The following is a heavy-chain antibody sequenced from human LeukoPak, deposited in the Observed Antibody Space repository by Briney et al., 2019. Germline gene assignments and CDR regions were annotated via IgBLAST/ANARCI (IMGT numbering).Heavy chain of an antibody. CDR3: AKAHSTTCFDY. Sequence: GGSLRLSCAASGFTFSSYWMSWVRRAPGKGLEWVANIKQDGSEKYYVDSVKGRFTISRDNAKNSLYLQMNSLRAEDTAVYYCAKAHSTTCFDYWGQGTLVTVSS. V-gene: IGHV3-7*03. CDR1: GFTFSSYW. J-gene: IGHJ4*02. D-gene: IGHD2/OR15-2a*01. CDR2: IKQDGSEK.